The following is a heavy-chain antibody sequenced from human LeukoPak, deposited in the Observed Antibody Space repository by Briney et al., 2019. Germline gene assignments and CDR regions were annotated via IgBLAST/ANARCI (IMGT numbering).Heavy chain of an antibody. Sequence: SKTLSLTCTVSGGSISSYYWSWIRQPPGKGLEWIGYIYYSGSTNYNPSLESRVTISVDTSKNQFSLRLSSVTAADTAVYYCASGYSSGWEPYYFDYWGQGTLVTVSS. CDR1: GGSISSYY. CDR3: ASGYSSGWEPYYFDY. D-gene: IGHD6-19*01. CDR2: IYYSGST. V-gene: IGHV4-59*08. J-gene: IGHJ4*02.